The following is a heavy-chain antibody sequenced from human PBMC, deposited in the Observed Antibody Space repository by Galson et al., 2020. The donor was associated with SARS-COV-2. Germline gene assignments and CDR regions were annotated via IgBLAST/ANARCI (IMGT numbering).Heavy chain of an antibody. J-gene: IGHJ6*02. Sequence: SETLSLTCAVSGGSISSSNWWSWVRQPPGKGLEWIGEIYHSGSTNYNPSLKSRVTISVDKSKNQFSLKLSSVTAADTAVYYCAREPYYYDSSGPYYYYYGMAVWGQGTTVTVSS. CDR3: AREPYYYDSSGPYYYYYGMAV. CDR1: GGSISSSNW. V-gene: IGHV4-4*02. CDR2: IYHSGST. D-gene: IGHD3-22*01.